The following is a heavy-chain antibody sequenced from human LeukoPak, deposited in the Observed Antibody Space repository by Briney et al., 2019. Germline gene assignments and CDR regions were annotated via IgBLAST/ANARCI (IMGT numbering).Heavy chain of an antibody. CDR2: ISASGGST. CDR1: GFTFSSYA. Sequence: GASLRLSCAASGFTFSSYAMSWVRQPPGKGLEWVSIISASGGSTYYADSVKGRFTISRDKSRNYLQMNSLRGDDTAIYYCAKDVRVGEYYGSGSYFDYWGQGTLVTVSS. D-gene: IGHD3-10*01. CDR3: AKDVRVGEYYGSGSYFDY. V-gene: IGHV3-23*01. J-gene: IGHJ4*02.